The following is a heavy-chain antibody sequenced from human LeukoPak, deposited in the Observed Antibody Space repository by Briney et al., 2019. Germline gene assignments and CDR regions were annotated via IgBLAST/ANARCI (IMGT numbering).Heavy chain of an antibody. D-gene: IGHD3-22*01. CDR1: GFTFTNYV. V-gene: IGHV3-23*01. CDR3: ARDYYDSSGYYYIDY. J-gene: IGHJ4*02. Sequence: GGSLRLSCAASGFTFTNYVMSWVRQAPGKGLEWVSGISGSGGRTFYADSVKGRFSTSRDNSKNTLSLQMNSLRADDTAVYYCARDYYDSSGYYYIDYWGQGTLVTVSS. CDR2: ISGSGGRT.